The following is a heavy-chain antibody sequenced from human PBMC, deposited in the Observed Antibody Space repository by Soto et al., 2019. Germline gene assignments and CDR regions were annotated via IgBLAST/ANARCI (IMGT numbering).Heavy chain of an antibody. J-gene: IGHJ5*02. Sequence: QVQLVQSGAEVKKPGSSVKVSCKASGGTFSSYAISWVRQAPGQGLEWMGGIIPIFGTANYAQKFQGRVTITADESTSTAYIELSSLRSEDTAVYYCASLVVPAAIQRTPGVLMVYAISWFDPWGQGTLVTVSS. D-gene: IGHD2-2*02. V-gene: IGHV1-69*01. CDR2: IIPIFGTA. CDR3: ASLVVPAAIQRTPGVLMVYAISWFDP. CDR1: GGTFSSYA.